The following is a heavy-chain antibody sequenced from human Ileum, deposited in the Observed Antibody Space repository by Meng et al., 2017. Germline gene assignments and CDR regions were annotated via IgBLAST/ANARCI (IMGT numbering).Heavy chain of an antibody. Sequence: VGFGGVLVASGAVLRLSFTPSGFSFSDYWMHWFRQASGKGLVWVSRIKPDGNSGFYADSVRGRFNICRDNNGNTLYLQLNSLRDEDTAVYYCERGVSDRYGYFDLWGRGTLVTVSS. CDR2: IKPDGNSG. J-gene: IGHJ2*01. V-gene: IGHV3-74*01. CDR1: GFSFSDYW. D-gene: IGHD1-26*01. CDR3: ERGVSDRYGYFDL.